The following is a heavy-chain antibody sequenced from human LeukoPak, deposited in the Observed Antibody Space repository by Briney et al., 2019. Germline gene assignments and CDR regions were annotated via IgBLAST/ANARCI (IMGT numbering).Heavy chain of an antibody. CDR2: IYSGGST. V-gene: IGHV3-53*01. Sequence: WGAPRLPLAASGVTLSGNYKSSGPQGPGEGLEWVSVIYSGGSTYYADSVKGRFTISRDNSKNTLYLQMNSLRAEDTAVYYCARDLGETGYWGQGTLVTVSS. J-gene: IGHJ4*02. D-gene: IGHD3-10*01. CDR3: ARDLGETGY. CDR1: GVTLSGNY.